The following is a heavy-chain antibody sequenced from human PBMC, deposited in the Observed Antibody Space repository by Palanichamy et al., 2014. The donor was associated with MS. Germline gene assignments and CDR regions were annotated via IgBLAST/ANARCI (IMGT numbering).Heavy chain of an antibody. V-gene: IGHV3-48*01. CDR3: ARDYCSGGSCFDY. CDR2: ISSTSSTI. CDR1: GFTFSSYS. Sequence: EVQLVESGGGLVQPGGSLRLSCAASGFTFSSYSMNWVRQAPGKGLEWVSYISSTSSTIYYADSVQGRFTISRDNAKNSLYLQMNSLRAEDTAVYYCARDYCSGGSCFDYWGQGTLVTVSS. D-gene: IGHD2-15*01. J-gene: IGHJ4*02.